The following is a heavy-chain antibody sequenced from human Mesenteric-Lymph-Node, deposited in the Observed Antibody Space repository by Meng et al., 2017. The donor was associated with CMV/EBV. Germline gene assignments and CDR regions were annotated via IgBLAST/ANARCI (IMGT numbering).Heavy chain of an antibody. CDR3: AREEGVKQQLEGNYYYYGMDV. D-gene: IGHD6-13*01. CDR1: GGSISSSNW. J-gene: IGHJ6*04. Sequence: SETLSLTCAVSGGSISSSNWWSWVRQPPGKGLEWIGEIYHSGSTNYNPSLKSRVTISVDKSKNQFSLKLSSVTAADTAVYYCAREEGVKQQLEGNYYYYGMDVWGKGTTVTVSS. CDR2: IYHSGST. V-gene: IGHV4-4*02.